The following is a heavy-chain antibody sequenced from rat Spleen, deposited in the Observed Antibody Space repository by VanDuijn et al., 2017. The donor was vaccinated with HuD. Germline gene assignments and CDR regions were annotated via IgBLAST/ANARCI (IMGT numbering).Heavy chain of an antibody. CDR2: ISYDGGIT. V-gene: IGHV5-20*01. J-gene: IGHJ3*01. CDR3: VRPTNYGGPFVY. Sequence: EVQLVESGGGLVQPGRSLRLSCAASGFTFSDYYTAWVRQAPTKGLEWVASISYDGGITSYRDSVRGRFTISRTNAESTLYLQMDSLRSEDTATYYCVRPTNYGGPFVYWGQGTLVTVSS. D-gene: IGHD1-11*01. CDR1: GFTFSDYY.